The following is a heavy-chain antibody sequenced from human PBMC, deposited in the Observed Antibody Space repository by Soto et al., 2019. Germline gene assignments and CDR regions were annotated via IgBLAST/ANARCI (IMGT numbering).Heavy chain of an antibody. CDR1: GDSITSNSYF. V-gene: IGHV4-39*01. D-gene: IGHD3-9*01. Sequence: SETLSLTCTVSGDSITSNSYFWAWIRQPPGKGLERIGCIYYSGSTYHNPSLKSRVTISVDRSNNQFSLKLTSVTAADTAVYYCARHFSVDHFDYWGQGALVTVSS. CDR2: IYYSGST. J-gene: IGHJ4*02. CDR3: ARHFSVDHFDY.